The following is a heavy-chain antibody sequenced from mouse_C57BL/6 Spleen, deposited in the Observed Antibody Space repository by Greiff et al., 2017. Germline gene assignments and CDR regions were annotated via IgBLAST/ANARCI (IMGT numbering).Heavy chain of an antibody. J-gene: IGHJ2*01. CDR2: IRNKANGYTT. V-gene: IGHV7-3*01. D-gene: IGHD1-1*01. CDR1: GFTFTDYY. CDR3: ARYYYGIHFDY. Sequence: EVQVVESGGGLVQPGGSLSLSCAASGFTFTDYYMSWVRQPPGKALEWLGFIRNKANGYTTEYSASVKGRFTISRDNSQSILYLQMNALRAEDSATYYCARYYYGIHFDYWGQGTTLTVSS.